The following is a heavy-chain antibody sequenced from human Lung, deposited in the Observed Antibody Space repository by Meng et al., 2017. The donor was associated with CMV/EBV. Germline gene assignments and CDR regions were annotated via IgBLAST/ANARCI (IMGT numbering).Heavy chain of an antibody. Sequence: SVKVSXKASGYTFTSYGISWVRQAPGQGLEWMGWISAYNGNTNYAQKLQGRVTMTTDTSTSTAYMKLRSLRSDDTAVYYCARDGYFDWLVPRLAAGRLEAQKDAYYYGMDVWGQGTTVTVSS. D-gene: IGHD3-9*01. CDR2: ISAYNGNT. J-gene: IGHJ6*02. CDR1: GYTFTSYG. V-gene: IGHV1-18*01. CDR3: ARDGYFDWLVPRLAAGRLEAQKDAYYYGMDV.